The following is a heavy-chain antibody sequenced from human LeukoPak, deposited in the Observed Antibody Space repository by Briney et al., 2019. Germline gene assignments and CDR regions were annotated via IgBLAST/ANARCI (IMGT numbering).Heavy chain of an antibody. J-gene: IGHJ6*02. CDR3: ARGYCSSTSCYLYGMDV. Sequence: SETLSLTCADYGGSFSGYYWSWIRQPPGKGLEWIGEINHSGSTNYNPSLKSRVTISVDTSKNQFSLKLSSVTAADTAVYYCARGYCSSTSCYLYGMDVWGQGTTVTVSS. D-gene: IGHD2-2*01. V-gene: IGHV4-34*01. CDR1: GGSFSGYY. CDR2: INHSGST.